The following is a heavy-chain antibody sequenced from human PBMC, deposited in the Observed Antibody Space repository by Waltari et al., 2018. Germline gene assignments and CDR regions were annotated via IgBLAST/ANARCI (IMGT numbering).Heavy chain of an antibody. V-gene: IGHV3-23*01. Sequence: EVQLLESGGGLVQPGGSLRLSCPASGLTFSSYPTRWPRQAPGKGLEWVSSISGSGAAIYYADSVKGRFTISRDNSKNTLYLQMISLRAEDTAVYYCAEAGLYVRDYYYDYSMGVWGQGTTVTVSS. CDR1: GLTFSSYP. CDR3: AEAGLYVRDYYYDYSMGV. D-gene: IGHD3-16*01. CDR2: ISGSGAAI. J-gene: IGHJ6*02.